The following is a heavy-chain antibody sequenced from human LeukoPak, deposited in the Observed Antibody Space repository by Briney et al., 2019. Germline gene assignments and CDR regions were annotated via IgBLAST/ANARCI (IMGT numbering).Heavy chain of an antibody. CDR2: INHSGST. CDR3: ARDGSGFDY. D-gene: IGHD3-10*01. CDR1: GGSFSGYY. J-gene: IGHJ4*02. V-gene: IGHV4-34*01. Sequence: SEILSLTCAVYGGSFSGYYWSWIRQPPGKGLEWIGEINHSGSTNYNPSLKSRVTISVDTSKNQFSLKLSSVTAADTAVYYCARDGSGFDYWGQGTLVTVS.